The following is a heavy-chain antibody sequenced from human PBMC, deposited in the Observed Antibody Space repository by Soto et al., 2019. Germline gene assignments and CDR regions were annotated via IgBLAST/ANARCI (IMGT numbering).Heavy chain of an antibody. CDR3: TTRPGDCTGGSCPWFDP. CDR1: SGSISSNNW. CDR2: IYHSGTT. D-gene: IGHD2-15*01. Sequence: SETLSLTCAFSSGSISSNNWLTWVRQTPGKGLEWIGEIYHSGTTNYNPSLKSRVNISVDKSKNQFSLNLSSVTAADTAVYYCTTRPGDCTGGSCPWFDPWGQGTLVTVSS. V-gene: IGHV4-4*02. J-gene: IGHJ5*02.